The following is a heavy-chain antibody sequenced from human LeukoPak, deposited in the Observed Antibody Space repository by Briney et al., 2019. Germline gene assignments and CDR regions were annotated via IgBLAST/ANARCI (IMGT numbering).Heavy chain of an antibody. D-gene: IGHD3-9*01. CDR2: IGTAGDT. Sequence: PGGSLRLSCAASGFTFSSYDMHWVRQATGKGLEWVSAIGTAGDTYYPGSVKGRFTISRENAKNSLYLQMNSLRAGDTAVYYCARAYYDILTSSFDAFDIWGQGTIVTVSS. V-gene: IGHV3-13*04. CDR1: GFTFSSYD. J-gene: IGHJ3*02. CDR3: ARAYYDILTSSFDAFDI.